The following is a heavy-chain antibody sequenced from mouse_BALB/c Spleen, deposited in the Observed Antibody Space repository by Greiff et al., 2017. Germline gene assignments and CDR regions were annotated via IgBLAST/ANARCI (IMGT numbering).Heavy chain of an antibody. CDR3: ARGGPYYGSSLYAMDY. Sequence: DVKLVESGGGLVKPGGSLKLSCAASGFTFSSYAMSWVRQTPEKRLEWVASISSGGSTYYPDSVKGRFTISRDNARNILYLQMSSLRSEDTAMYYCARGGPYYGSSLYAMDYWGQGTSVTVSS. D-gene: IGHD1-1*01. CDR2: ISSGGST. CDR1: GFTFSSYA. J-gene: IGHJ4*01. V-gene: IGHV5-6-5*01.